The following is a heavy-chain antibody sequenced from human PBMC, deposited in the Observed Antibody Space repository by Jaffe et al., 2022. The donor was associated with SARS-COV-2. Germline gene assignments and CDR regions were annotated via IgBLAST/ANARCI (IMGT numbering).Heavy chain of an antibody. V-gene: IGHV3-30-3*01. J-gene: IGHJ6*02. CDR2: ISYDGSNK. Sequence: QVQLVESGGGVVQPGRSLRLSCAASGFTFSSYAMHWVRQAPGKGLEWVAVISYDGSNKYYADSVKGRFTISRDNSKNTLYLQMNSLRAEDTAVYYCARGQIVVVAAVGGMDVWGQGTTVTVSS. CDR1: GFTFSSYA. CDR3: ARGQIVVVAAVGGMDV. D-gene: IGHD2-15*01.